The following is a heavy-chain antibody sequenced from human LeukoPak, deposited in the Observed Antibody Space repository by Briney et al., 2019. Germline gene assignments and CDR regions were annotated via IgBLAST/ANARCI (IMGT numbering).Heavy chain of an antibody. CDR2: VSGSGSSI. Sequence: PGGSLRLSCAASGFPFSDYYMSWLRQAPGKGLEWIAYVSGSGSSINYADSVTGRFTISRDNAKNSLYLQMNSLRAEDTAVYYCAELGITMIGGVWGKGTTVTISS. CDR1: GFPFSDYY. CDR3: AELGITMIGGV. D-gene: IGHD3-10*02. V-gene: IGHV3-11*04. J-gene: IGHJ6*04.